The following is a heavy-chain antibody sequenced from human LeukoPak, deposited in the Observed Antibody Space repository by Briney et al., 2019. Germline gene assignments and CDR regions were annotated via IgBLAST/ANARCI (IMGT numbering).Heavy chain of an antibody. V-gene: IGHV3-13*01. Sequence: PGGSLRLSCAASGFTLRSYDMHWVRQVTGKGLEWVSAIGISGDTYYPNSVKGRFTISRENAKNSLYLQMNSLTAGDTAVYYCARGGILVSGIDEIDYWGQGTLVTVSS. CDR1: GFTLRSYD. CDR2: IGISGDT. CDR3: ARGGILVSGIDEIDY. J-gene: IGHJ4*02. D-gene: IGHD6-19*01.